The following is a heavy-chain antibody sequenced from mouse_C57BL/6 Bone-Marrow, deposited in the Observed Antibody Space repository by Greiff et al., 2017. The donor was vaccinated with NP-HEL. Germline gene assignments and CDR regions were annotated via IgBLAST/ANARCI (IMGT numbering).Heavy chain of an antibody. CDR3: TRDYFDY. Sequence: VQLQQSGAELVRPGASVTLSCKASGYTFTDYEMHWVKQTPVHGLEWIGAIDPETGGTAYNQKFKGKAILTADKSSSTAYMELRSLTSEDAAVYYCTRDYFDYWGQGTTLTVSS. V-gene: IGHV1-15*01. CDR1: GYTFTDYE. CDR2: IDPETGGT. J-gene: IGHJ2*01.